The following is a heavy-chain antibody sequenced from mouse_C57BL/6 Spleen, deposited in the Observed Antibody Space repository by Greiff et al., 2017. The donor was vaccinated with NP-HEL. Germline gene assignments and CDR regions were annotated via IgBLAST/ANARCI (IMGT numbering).Heavy chain of an antibody. CDR1: GFNIKDYY. V-gene: IGHV14-1*01. CDR2: IDPEDGDT. Sequence: EVQLQQSGAELVRPGASVKLSCTASGFNIKDYYMHWVKQRPEQGLEWIGRIDPEDGDTEYAPKFQGKATMTADTSSNTAYLQLSSLTSEDTAVYYCTSITTVVDFDYWGQGTTLTVSS. J-gene: IGHJ2*01. D-gene: IGHD1-1*01. CDR3: TSITTVVDFDY.